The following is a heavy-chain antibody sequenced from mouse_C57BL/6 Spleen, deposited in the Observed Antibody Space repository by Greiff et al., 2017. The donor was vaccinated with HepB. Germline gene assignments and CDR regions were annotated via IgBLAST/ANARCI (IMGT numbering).Heavy chain of an antibody. Sequence: QVQLKQPGAELVKPGASVKLSCKASGYTFTSYWMHWVKQRPGQGLEWIGMIHPNSGSTNYNEKFKSKATLTVDKSSSTAYMQLSSLTSEDSAVYYCARSVYDYDLDYWGQGTTLTVSS. V-gene: IGHV1-64*01. CDR3: ARSVYDYDLDY. CDR2: IHPNSGST. CDR1: GYTFTSYW. D-gene: IGHD2-4*01. J-gene: IGHJ2*01.